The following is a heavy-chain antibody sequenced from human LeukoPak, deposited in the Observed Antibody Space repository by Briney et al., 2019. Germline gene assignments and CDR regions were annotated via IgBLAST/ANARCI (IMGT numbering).Heavy chain of an antibody. V-gene: IGHV3-21*01. J-gene: IGHJ4*02. CDR2: ISSSSSYI. CDR3: ARDLSYYYDSSGY. CDR1: GFTFSSYS. D-gene: IGHD3-22*01. Sequence: GGSLRLSCAASGFTFSSYSMNWVRQAPGKGLEWASSISSSSSYIYYADSVKGRFTISRDNAKNSLYLQMNSLRAEDTAVYYCARDLSYYYDSSGYWGQGTLVTVSS.